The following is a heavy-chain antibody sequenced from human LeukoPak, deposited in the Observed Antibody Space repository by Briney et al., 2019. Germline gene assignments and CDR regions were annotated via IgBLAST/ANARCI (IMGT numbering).Heavy chain of an antibody. Sequence: ASVKVSCKVSGYTLTELSMHWVRQAPGKGLEWMGGFDPEDGETIYAQKLQGRVTMTTDTSTSTAYMELRSLRSDDTAVYYCARGAYCSSTSCYIGGDWFDPWGQETLVTVSS. D-gene: IGHD2-2*02. J-gene: IGHJ5*02. CDR3: ARGAYCSSTSCYIGGDWFDP. V-gene: IGHV1-24*01. CDR2: FDPEDGET. CDR1: GYTLTELS.